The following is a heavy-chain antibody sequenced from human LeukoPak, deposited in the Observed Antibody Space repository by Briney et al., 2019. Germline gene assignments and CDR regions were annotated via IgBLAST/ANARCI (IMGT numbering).Heavy chain of an antibody. CDR2: ISWNSGSI. V-gene: IGHV3-9*01. Sequence: PGRSLRLSCAASGFTFDDYAMHWVRQAPGKGLEWVSGISWNSGSIGYADSVKGRFTISRDNAKNSLYLQMNSLRAEDTAVYYCARGAGSGYYYVDAFDIWGQGTTVTVSS. J-gene: IGHJ3*02. CDR1: GFTFDDYA. CDR3: ARGAGSGYYYVDAFDI. D-gene: IGHD3-22*01.